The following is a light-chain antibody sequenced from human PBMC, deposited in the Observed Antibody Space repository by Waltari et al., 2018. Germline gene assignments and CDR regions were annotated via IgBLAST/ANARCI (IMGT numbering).Light chain of an antibody. V-gene: IGKV4-1*01. J-gene: IGKJ2*01. CDR3: HQYYSSPPT. Sequence: DIVMTQSPDSLAVSLGERATINCKSSQSVLYSSSNKNYLTWNQQKPGQPPKLLIYWASTRESGVPDRFSGSGSGTDFTLTISSLQAEDVAVYYCHQYYSSPPTFGQGTRLEIK. CDR2: WAS. CDR1: QSVLYSSSNKNY.